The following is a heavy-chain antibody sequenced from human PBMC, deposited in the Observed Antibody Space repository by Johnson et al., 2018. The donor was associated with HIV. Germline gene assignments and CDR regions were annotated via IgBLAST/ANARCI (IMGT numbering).Heavy chain of an antibody. V-gene: IGHV3-20*04. D-gene: IGHD6-19*01. Sequence: EVQLVESGGGVVRPGGSLRLSCAASGFTFDDYGMSWVRQAPGKGLEWVSGMNWNGGSTGYADSVKGRVTISRDNAKNSPYLQMNSLRALDTALYYCARFLAGTAMVGGAFDIWGQGTMVTVSS. CDR3: ARFLAGTAMVGGAFDI. CDR1: GFTFDDYG. CDR2: MNWNGGST. J-gene: IGHJ3*02.